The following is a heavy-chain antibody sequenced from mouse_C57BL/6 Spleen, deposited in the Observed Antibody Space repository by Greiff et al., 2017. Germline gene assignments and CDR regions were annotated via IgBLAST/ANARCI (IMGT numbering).Heavy chain of an antibody. V-gene: IGHV1-5*01. CDR2: ISPGNSDT. CDR3: TRGRGYGNDAMDY. Sequence: EVQLQEPGTVLARPGASVKMSCKTSGYTFTSYWMHWVKQRPGQGLEWIGDISPGNSDTSYNQKFKGKAKLTAVTSASTAYMERSRLTNEDSAVYDCTRGRGYGNDAMDYWGQGTSVTVSS. D-gene: IGHD2-1*01. CDR1: GYTFTSYW. J-gene: IGHJ4*01.